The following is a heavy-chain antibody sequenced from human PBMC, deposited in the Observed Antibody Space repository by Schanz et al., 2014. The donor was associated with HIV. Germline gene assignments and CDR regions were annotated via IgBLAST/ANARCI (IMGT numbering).Heavy chain of an antibody. J-gene: IGHJ3*01. CDR3: ARDPVGARASYSFEL. CDR1: GFTFSSYA. Sequence: QVHLVESGGGVVQPGKSLRLSCAASGFTFSSYAMHWVRQAPGKGLEWVAVIWFDGGNINYGDSVKGRFTISRDNSKNTLYLQMNSLRGEDTAMYYCARDPVGARASYSFELWGQGAMVTVSS. D-gene: IGHD1-26*01. CDR2: IWFDGGNI. V-gene: IGHV3-33*01.